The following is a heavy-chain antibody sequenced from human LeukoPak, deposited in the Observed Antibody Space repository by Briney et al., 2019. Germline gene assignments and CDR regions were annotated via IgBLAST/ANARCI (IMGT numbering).Heavy chain of an antibody. V-gene: IGHV3-23*01. CDR3: AKERQTGDYFTSDY. Sequence: GGSLRLSCTASGFTYSSYTMSWVRQAPGEGLEWLSAINGRGITYYAGSVKGRFTISRDNSENTLYLQMNSPTVDDTAVYFCAKERQTGDYFTSDYWGQGTLVTVSS. J-gene: IGHJ4*02. CDR1: GFTYSSYT. CDR2: INGRGIT. D-gene: IGHD4-17*01.